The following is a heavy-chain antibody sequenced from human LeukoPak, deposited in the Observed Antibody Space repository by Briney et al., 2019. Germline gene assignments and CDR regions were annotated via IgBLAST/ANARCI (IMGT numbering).Heavy chain of an antibody. CDR3: GRRPREIAVADY. V-gene: IGHV3-9*01. CDR1: GFTFDDYA. Sequence: PGGSLRLSCAASGFTFDDYAMHWVRQAPGKGVEWVSGISWNSGSIGYADSVKGRFTISIDNAKNSLYLQMNSLRAEDTAVYYCGRRPREIAVADYWGQGTLVTVSS. D-gene: IGHD6-19*01. CDR2: ISWNSGSI. J-gene: IGHJ4*02.